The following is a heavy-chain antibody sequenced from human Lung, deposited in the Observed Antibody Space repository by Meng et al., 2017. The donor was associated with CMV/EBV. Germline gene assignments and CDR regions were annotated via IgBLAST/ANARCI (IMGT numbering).Heavy chain of an antibody. CDR3: ATFSRGNNYGYFES. CDR2: IYSVGIT. CDR1: GLSVSSNY. Sequence: GXSXKIXCAASGLSVSSNYMSWVRQAPGKGLEWVSTIYSVGITYYADSVKGRFTISRDTSKNTLSLQMISLRVEDAAIYYCATFSRGNNYGYFESWGQGTLVTVSS. J-gene: IGHJ4*02. V-gene: IGHV3-53*01. D-gene: IGHD5-18*01.